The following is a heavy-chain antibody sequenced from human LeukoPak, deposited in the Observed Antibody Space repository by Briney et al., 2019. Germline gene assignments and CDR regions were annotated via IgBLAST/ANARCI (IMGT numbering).Heavy chain of an antibody. V-gene: IGHV1-24*01. CDR1: VYSLTELS. Sequence: EASVKVSCKVSVYSLTELSMHWVRQAPGKGLEWMGGFDPEDGETIYAQKFQGRVTMTEDTSTDTAYMELSSLRSEDTAVYYCATTPRNYYGSGSYYNVPYYYYMDVWGKGTTVTVSS. J-gene: IGHJ6*03. CDR2: FDPEDGET. CDR3: ATTPRNYYGSGSYYNVPYYYYMDV. D-gene: IGHD3-10*01.